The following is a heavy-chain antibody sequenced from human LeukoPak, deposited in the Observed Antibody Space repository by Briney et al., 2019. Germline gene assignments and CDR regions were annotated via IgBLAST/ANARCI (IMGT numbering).Heavy chain of an antibody. V-gene: IGHV4-30-4*08. CDR1: GGSISSGDYY. Sequence: SQTLSLTCTVSGGSISSGDYYWSWIRQPPGKGLEWIGYIYYSGSTYYNPSLKSRVTISVDTSKNQFSLKLSSVTAADTAVYYCARIKYTSGWYVVRSGDPFDYWGQGTLVTVSS. CDR2: IYYSGST. J-gene: IGHJ4*02. D-gene: IGHD6-19*01. CDR3: ARIKYTSGWYVVRSGDPFDY.